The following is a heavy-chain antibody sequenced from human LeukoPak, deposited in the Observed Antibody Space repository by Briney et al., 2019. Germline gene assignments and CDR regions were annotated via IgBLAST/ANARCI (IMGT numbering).Heavy chain of an antibody. D-gene: IGHD3-16*01. V-gene: IGHV4-39*07. CDR2: INHSGST. CDR3: ARGRGSYNYFDY. CDR1: GGSISSSSYY. J-gene: IGHJ4*02. Sequence: PSETLSLTCTVSGGSISSSSYYWGWIRQPPGKGLEWIGEINHSGSTNYNPSLKSRVTISVDTSKNQFSLKLSSVTAADTAVYYCARGRGSYNYFDYWGQGTLVTVSS.